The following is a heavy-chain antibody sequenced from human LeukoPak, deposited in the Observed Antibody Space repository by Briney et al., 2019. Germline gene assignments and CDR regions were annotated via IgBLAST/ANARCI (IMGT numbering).Heavy chain of an antibody. CDR1: GFTFSNYW. J-gene: IGHJ4*02. CDR3: TRDGSGWSNF. V-gene: IGHV3-7*01. D-gene: IGHD6-19*01. Sequence: PGGSLRLSCVASGFTFSNYWMGWVRQAPGKGLEWVANIKPGGSEKFYVDSVKGRFTISRDNARNSLYLQMNSLRVEDTAVYYCTRDGSGWSNFWGLGTPVIASS. CDR2: IKPGGSEK.